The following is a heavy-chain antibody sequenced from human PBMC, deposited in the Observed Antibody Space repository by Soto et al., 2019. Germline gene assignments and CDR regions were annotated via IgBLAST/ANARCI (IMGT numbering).Heavy chain of an antibody. CDR3: ARGSSGYV. J-gene: IGHJ4*02. CDR1: GFTFSSYW. D-gene: IGHD5-12*01. CDR2: INRTGSST. V-gene: IGHV3-74*01. Sequence: EVQLVESGGGLVQPGGSLRLSCAASGFTFSSYWMHWVRQAHGKGLVWVSRINRTGSSTSYADSVKGQFTNSRDRAKNTLYLQMNSLRAEDTAVYYCARGSSGYVWGQGTLVTVSS.